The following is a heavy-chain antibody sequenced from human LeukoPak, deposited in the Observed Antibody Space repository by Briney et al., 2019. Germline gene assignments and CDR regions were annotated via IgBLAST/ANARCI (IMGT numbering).Heavy chain of an antibody. CDR3: ANSYYYDSSGYPESGAFDI. V-gene: IGHV1-69*13. D-gene: IGHD3-22*01. Sequence: ASVKVSCKASGGTFSSYAISWVRQAPGQGLEWMGGIIPIFGTANYAQKFQGRVTITADESTSTAYMELSSLRSEDTAVYCCANSYYYDSSGYPESGAFDIWGQGTMVTVS. J-gene: IGHJ3*02. CDR1: GGTFSSYA. CDR2: IIPIFGTA.